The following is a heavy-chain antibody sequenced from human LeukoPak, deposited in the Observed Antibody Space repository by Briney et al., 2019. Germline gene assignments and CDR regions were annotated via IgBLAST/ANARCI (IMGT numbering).Heavy chain of an antibody. J-gene: IGHJ6*03. D-gene: IGHD1-26*01. CDR2: IYYSGST. CDR3: ARANRELRTLYYYYYMDV. CDR1: GGSISSYY. V-gene: IGHV4-59*01. Sequence: SETLSLTCTVSGGSISSYYWSWIRQPPGKGLEWIGHIYYSGSTNYNPSLKGRVTISVDTSKNQFSLKLSSVTAADTAVYYCARANRELRTLYYYYYMDVWGKGTTVTVSS.